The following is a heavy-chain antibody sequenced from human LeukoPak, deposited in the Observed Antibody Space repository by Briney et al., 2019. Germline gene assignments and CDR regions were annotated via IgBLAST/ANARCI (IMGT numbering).Heavy chain of an antibody. CDR3: AKSSNMDV. CDR2: ISSSGGST. J-gene: IGHJ6*02. V-gene: IGHV3-23*01. Sequence: QTGGSLRLSCAASGFTFSNAWMSWVRQAPGKGLEWVSAISSSGGSTDYADSVKGRSTISRDNSKNTLYLQMNSLRAEDTAVYYCAKSSNMDVWGQGTTVTVSS. CDR1: GFTFSNAW.